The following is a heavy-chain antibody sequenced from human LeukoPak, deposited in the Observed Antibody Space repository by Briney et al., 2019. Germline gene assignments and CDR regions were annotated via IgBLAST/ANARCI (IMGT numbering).Heavy chain of an antibody. CDR1: GGSISSGDYY. D-gene: IGHD3-9*01. CDR2: IYYSGST. CDR3: ARSYYDILTGRLGTCWFDP. V-gene: IGHV4-30-4*01. J-gene: IGHJ5*02. Sequence: SQTLSLTCTVSGGSISSGDYYWSWIRQPPGKGLEWIGYIYYSGSTYYNPSLKSRVTISVDTSKNQFSLKLSSVTAADTAVYYCARSYYDILTGRLGTCWFDPWGQGTLVTVSS.